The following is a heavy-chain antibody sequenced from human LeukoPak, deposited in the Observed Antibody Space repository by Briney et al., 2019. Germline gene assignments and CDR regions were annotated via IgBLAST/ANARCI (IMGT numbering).Heavy chain of an antibody. V-gene: IGHV3-21*01. CDR3: ARGVRRPTTPFDY. CDR2: ISSSSSYI. D-gene: IGHD1-26*01. CDR1: GFTFSSYS. J-gene: IGHJ4*02. Sequence: GGSLRLSCAASGFTFSSYSMNWVRQAPGKGLERVSPISSSSSYIYYADSVKGRFTISRDNAKNSLYLQMNSLRAEDTAVYYCARGVRRPTTPFDYWGQGTLVTVSS.